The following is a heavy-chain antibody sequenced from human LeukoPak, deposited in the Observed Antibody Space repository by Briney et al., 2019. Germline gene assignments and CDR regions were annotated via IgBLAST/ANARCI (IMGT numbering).Heavy chain of an antibody. CDR3: ARDRGYSSSWSPSTHYYYYYGMDV. CDR1: GYTFTSNY. V-gene: IGHV1-69*13. J-gene: IGHJ6*02. Sequence: SVKVSCKASGYTFTSNYIHWVRQAPGQGLKWMGGIIPIFGTANYAQKFQGRVTITADESTSTAYMELSSLRSEDTAVYYCARDRGYSSSWSPSTHYYYYYGMDVWGQGTTVTVSS. CDR2: IIPIFGTA. D-gene: IGHD6-13*01.